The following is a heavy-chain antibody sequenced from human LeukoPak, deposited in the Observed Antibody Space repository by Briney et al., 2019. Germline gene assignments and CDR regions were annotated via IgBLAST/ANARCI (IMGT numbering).Heavy chain of an antibody. CDR1: GFTFSSNS. V-gene: IGHV3-53*01. CDR3: ARGLVSGNWYFDL. Sequence: PGGSLRLSCAASGFTFSSNSMSWVRQAPGKGLECVSVIYSVDITYYADSVRGRFTISRDISKNTLYLQMNSLSVEDTAVYYCARGLVSGNWYFDLWGRGTLVAVSS. D-gene: IGHD2-2*01. CDR2: IYSVDIT. J-gene: IGHJ2*01.